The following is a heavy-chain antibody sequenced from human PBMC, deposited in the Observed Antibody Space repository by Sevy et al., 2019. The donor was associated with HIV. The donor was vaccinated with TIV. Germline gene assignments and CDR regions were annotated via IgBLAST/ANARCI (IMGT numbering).Heavy chain of an antibody. J-gene: IGHJ4*02. CDR1: GFTFTSYS. D-gene: IGHD3-16*01. CDR2: ISSYSYI. Sequence: GGSLRLSCEASGFTFTSYSMNWVRQAPGKGLEWVSSISSYSYISYADSVKGRLTVSRDNAKNSLYLQMNSLRAEDMAVYYCARDGGNYFDYWGQGTLVTVSS. V-gene: IGHV3-21*01. CDR3: ARDGGNYFDY.